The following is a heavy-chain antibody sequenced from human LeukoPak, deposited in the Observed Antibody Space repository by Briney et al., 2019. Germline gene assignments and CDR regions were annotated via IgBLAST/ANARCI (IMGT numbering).Heavy chain of an antibody. V-gene: IGHV4-59*01. D-gene: IGHD3-16*01. J-gene: IGHJ4*02. CDR1: GGSISSYY. CDR3: TRGAGWLIDY. CDR2: FHNSGTS. Sequence: SENLSLTCTVSGGSISSYYWSWIRQPPGRGLEWIGYFHNSGTSTYNPSLKSRVTISADMSKNQFSLKLNSLTTADTAVYYCTRGAGWLIDYWGQGILVTVSS.